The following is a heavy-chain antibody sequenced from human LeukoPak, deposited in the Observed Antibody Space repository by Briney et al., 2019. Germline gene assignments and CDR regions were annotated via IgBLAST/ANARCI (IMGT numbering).Heavy chain of an antibody. CDR1: GFTFSSYW. CDR3: ARGGYGDDDLFEY. J-gene: IGHJ4*02. Sequence: GGSLRLSCAASGFTFSSYWMHWVRQAPGKGLVRVSRINTDGSSTSYADSMKGRFTISRDNARNTLYLQMNSLRAEDTAVYYCARGGYGDDDLFEYWGQGTLVTVSS. V-gene: IGHV3-74*01. D-gene: IGHD4-17*01. CDR2: INTDGSST.